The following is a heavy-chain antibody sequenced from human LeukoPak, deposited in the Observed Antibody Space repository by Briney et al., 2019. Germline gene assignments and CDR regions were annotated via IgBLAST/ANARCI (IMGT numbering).Heavy chain of an antibody. V-gene: IGHV1-2*02. CDR1: GYTFTGYY. D-gene: IGHD3-22*01. J-gene: IGHJ4*02. Sequence: ASVKVSCKASGYTFTGYYMHWVRQAPGQGLEWMGWINPNSGGTNYAQKFQGRVTMTRDTYISTAYMELSRLRSDDTAVYYCARDSSGYSDYFDYGGQGTLVTVSA. CDR2: INPNSGGT. CDR3: ARDSSGYSDYFDY.